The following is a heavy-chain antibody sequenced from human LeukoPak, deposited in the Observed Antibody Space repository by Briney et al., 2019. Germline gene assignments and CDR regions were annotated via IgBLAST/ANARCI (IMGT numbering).Heavy chain of an antibody. CDR2: IWSDGSDK. CDR3: AKDAQGGFDYSNSLQN. J-gene: IGHJ1*01. D-gene: IGHD4-11*01. CDR1: GFTFSHYG. Sequence: GGSLRLSCAASGFTFSHYGMHWVRQTPGAGLEWVAVIWSDGSDKYYAKSVKGRFTISRDNSKNSLLLQMNSLRAEDTAVYYCAKDAQGGFDYSNSLQNWGQGILVTVSS. V-gene: IGHV3-33*06.